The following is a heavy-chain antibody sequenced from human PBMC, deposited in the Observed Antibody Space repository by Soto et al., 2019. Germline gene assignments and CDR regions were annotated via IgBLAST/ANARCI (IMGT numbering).Heavy chain of an antibody. V-gene: IGHV4-59*04. CDR3: ARSSIVPRLLMYPFDY. J-gene: IGHJ4*02. Sequence: SETLSLTCTVSGGSMISYYWSWIRQPPGKGLESIANIYYDGSTYYNPSLKSRVTISLDTSKNQFSLRLNSVTAADTAVYYCARSSIVPRLLMYPFDYWGQGTLVTVSS. CDR2: IYYDGST. D-gene: IGHD2-8*01. CDR1: GGSMISYY.